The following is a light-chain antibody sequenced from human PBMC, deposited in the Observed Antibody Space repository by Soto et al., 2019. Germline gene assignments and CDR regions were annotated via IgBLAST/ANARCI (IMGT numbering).Light chain of an antibody. V-gene: IGLV2-14*01. CDR3: SSYTSSSTYV. Sequence: QSALTQPASVSGSPGQSITISCTGTSREVGGYNYVSWYQQHPGKAPKLMIYDVSNRPSGVSNRFSGPKSGNTASLTISGLQAEDEADYYCSSYTSSSTYVFGTGTKVTVL. CDR2: DVS. J-gene: IGLJ1*01. CDR1: SREVGGYNY.